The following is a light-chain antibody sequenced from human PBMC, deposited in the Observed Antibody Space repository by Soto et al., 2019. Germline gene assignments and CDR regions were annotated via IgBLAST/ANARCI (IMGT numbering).Light chain of an antibody. Sequence: EIVLTQSPGTLSLSPGERATLSCRASQSVNSNYLAWYQRKPGQAPRLLIYGASNRATDIPYRFSASGSGTDFTLTITRLEPEDFAVYYCQQYDSSPPTFGQGTKVESK. CDR3: QQYDSSPPT. V-gene: IGKV3-20*01. J-gene: IGKJ1*01. CDR1: QSVNSNY. CDR2: GAS.